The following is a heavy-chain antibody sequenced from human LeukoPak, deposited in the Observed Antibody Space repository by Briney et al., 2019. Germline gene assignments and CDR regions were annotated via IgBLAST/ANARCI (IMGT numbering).Heavy chain of an antibody. CDR3: ARDNILYSNDVNAFHI. Sequence: ASVKVSCKASGGTFSSYAISWVRQAPGQGLEWTGWISPFNGNKNYAQKVQGRVTMTTDTSTSTVYMELGSLRSDDTAVYYCARDNILYSNDVNAFHIWGQGTLVTVSS. V-gene: IGHV1-18*01. CDR2: ISPFNGNK. CDR1: GGTFSSYA. J-gene: IGHJ3*02. D-gene: IGHD4-11*01.